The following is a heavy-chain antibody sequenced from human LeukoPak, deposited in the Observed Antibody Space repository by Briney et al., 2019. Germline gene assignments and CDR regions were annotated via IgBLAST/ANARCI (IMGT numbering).Heavy chain of an antibody. V-gene: IGHV3-11*01. CDR2: ISSSGSTI. Sequence: GGSLRLSCAASGFTFSDYYMSWIRQAPGKGLEWVSYISSSGSTIYYADSVKGRFTISRDNAKNSLYLQMNTLRTEDTAIYYCAKDRSQEAIYKGALDVWGQGITVTVSS. CDR3: AKDRSQEAIYKGALDV. D-gene: IGHD5-24*01. CDR1: GFTFSDYY. J-gene: IGHJ6*02.